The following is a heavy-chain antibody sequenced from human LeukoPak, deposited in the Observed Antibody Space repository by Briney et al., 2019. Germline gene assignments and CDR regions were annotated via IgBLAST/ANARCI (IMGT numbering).Heavy chain of an antibody. CDR1: GFTFSSYA. Sequence: PGGSLRLSCAASGFTFSSYAMSWVRQAPGKGLEWVSAISGSGGSTYYADSVKGRFTISRDNSKNTLYLQMNSPRAEDTAVYYCAKLAARTTVTYYVDYWGQGTLVTVSS. V-gene: IGHV3-23*01. CDR3: AKLAARTTVTYYVDY. D-gene: IGHD4-17*01. J-gene: IGHJ4*02. CDR2: ISGSGGST.